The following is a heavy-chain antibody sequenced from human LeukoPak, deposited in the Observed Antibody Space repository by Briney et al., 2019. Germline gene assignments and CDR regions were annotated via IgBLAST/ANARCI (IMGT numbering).Heavy chain of an antibody. CDR1: GGSSSGYY. CDR2: INHSGNT. V-gene: IGHV4-34*01. Sequence: SETLSLTCAVYGGSSSGYYWSWIRQPPGKGLEWIGEINHSGNTNYNPSLKSRVTISVDTSKNQFSLKLSSVTAADTAVYYCARGYCSGGSCYFGWWFDPWGQGTLVTVSS. CDR3: ARGYCSGGSCYFGWWFDP. D-gene: IGHD2-15*01. J-gene: IGHJ5*02.